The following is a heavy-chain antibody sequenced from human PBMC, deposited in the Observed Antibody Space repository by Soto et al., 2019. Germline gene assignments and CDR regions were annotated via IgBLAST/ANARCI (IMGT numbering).Heavy chain of an antibody. CDR3: AREYSSGGIFDY. Sequence: ESGGGLVKPGGSLSLSCAASGFTFRDSYMSWIRQAPGKGLEWVSYISSSSSYTNYADSVKGRFTISRDNAKNSLYLQMNSLRAEDTAVYYCAREYSSGGIFDYWGQGTLVTVSS. CDR1: GFTFRDSY. J-gene: IGHJ4*02. D-gene: IGHD6-19*01. CDR2: ISSSSSYT. V-gene: IGHV3-11*06.